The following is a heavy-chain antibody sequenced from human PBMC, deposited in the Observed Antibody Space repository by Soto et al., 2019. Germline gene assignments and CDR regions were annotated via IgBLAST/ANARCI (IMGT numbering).Heavy chain of an antibody. CDR2: IIPIFGTA. D-gene: IGHD1-26*01. Sequence: SVKVSYKASGGTFSSYAISWVRQAPGQGLEWMGGIIPIFGTANYAQKFQGRVTITADKSTSTAYMELSSLRSEDTAVYYCARAPRPSGSYGIWGQGTMVTVSS. CDR1: GGTFSSYA. J-gene: IGHJ3*02. CDR3: ARAPRPSGSYGI. V-gene: IGHV1-69*06.